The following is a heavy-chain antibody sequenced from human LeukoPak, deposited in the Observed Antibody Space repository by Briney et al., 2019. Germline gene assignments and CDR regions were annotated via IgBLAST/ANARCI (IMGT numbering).Heavy chain of an antibody. J-gene: IGHJ4*02. CDR1: GYTFSNFV. V-gene: IGHV1-18*01. CDR3: ARAGSGSGWYFDY. D-gene: IGHD6-19*01. Sequence: ASVKVSFKASGYTFSNFVITWVRQAPGQGLEWMGWISPYNGDTRYVQKLQGRVTMTTDTSTSTAYMELRSLRFDDTAVFYCARAGSGSGWYFDYWGQGTLVTVSS. CDR2: ISPYNGDT.